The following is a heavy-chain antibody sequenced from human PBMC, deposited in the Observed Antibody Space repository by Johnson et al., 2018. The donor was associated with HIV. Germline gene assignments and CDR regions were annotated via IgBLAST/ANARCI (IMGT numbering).Heavy chain of an antibody. V-gene: IGHV3-33*01. CDR2: IWYDGSNK. D-gene: IGHD2-15*01. J-gene: IGHJ3*02. CDR3: ARGRLLDAFDI. Sequence: QVQLVESGGGVVQPGGSLRLSCAASGFTFSSYGMHWVRQAPGKGLEWVAVIWYDGSNKYYADSVKGRFTISRDNSKNTLYLQMNNLRVEDTAMFFCARGRLLDAFDIWGQGTMVTVSS. CDR1: GFTFSSYG.